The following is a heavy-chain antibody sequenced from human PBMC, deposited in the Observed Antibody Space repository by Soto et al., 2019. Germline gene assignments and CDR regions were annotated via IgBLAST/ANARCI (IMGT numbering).Heavy chain of an antibody. CDR2: MNPSGGRT. Sequence: GPEWMGIMNPSGGRTSYAQKFQGRATMTTDTSTSTVYMELSSLRSEDTAVYYCARPWGNSTRYYYGMDIWGQGITVTVSS. V-gene: IGHV1-46*01. CDR3: ARPWGNSTRYYYGMDI. J-gene: IGHJ6*02. D-gene: IGHD7-27*01.